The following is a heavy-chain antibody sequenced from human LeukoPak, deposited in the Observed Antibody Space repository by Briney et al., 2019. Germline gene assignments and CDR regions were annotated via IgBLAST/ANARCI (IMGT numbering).Heavy chain of an antibody. Sequence: ASVKVSCKASGYTFTSYGISWVRRAPGQGLEWMGWISAYNGNTNYAQKLQGRVTMTTDTSTSTAYMELRSLRSDDTAVYYCARDSPAAEVVTTKAFDIWGQGTMVTVSS. CDR2: ISAYNGNT. D-gene: IGHD2-21*02. CDR3: ARDSPAAEVVTTKAFDI. J-gene: IGHJ3*02. CDR1: GYTFTSYG. V-gene: IGHV1-18*01.